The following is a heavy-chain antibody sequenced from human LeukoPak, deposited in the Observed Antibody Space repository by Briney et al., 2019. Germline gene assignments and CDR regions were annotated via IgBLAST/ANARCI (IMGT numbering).Heavy chain of an antibody. J-gene: IGHJ3*02. CDR2: INWNSDNI. V-gene: IGHV3-9*01. CDR3: ARASYYYDTTGLGAVDI. Sequence: GRSLRLSCAASGFTFNDHAMYWVRQAPGKGLEWVSGINWNSDNIGYADSVKGRFTIPRDDAKNSLSLQMNSLRTEDTALYYCARASYYYDTTGLGAVDIWGQGTMVTVSS. CDR1: GFTFNDHA. D-gene: IGHD3-22*01.